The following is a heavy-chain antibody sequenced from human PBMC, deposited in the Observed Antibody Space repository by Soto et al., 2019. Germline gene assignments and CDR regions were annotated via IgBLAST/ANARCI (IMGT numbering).Heavy chain of an antibody. CDR3: ARHSTDSDVDFDY. Sequence: SCTGDGYSFKSYWIEGGSQMPGKGLEWMGIIYPGDSDTRYSPSFQGQVTISADKSISTAYLQWSSLKASDTAMYYCARHSTDSDVDFDYWGQGTLVTVSS. D-gene: IGHD3-16*01. CDR2: IYPGDSDT. J-gene: IGHJ4*02. CDR1: GYSFKSYW. V-gene: IGHV5-51*01.